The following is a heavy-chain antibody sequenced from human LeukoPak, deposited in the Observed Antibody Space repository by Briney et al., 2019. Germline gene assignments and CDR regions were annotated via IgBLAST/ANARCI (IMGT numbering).Heavy chain of an antibody. CDR2: IYSGGST. Sequence: GGSLRLSCAASGFTVSSNYMSWVRQAPGKGLEWVSVIYSGGSTYYAVSVKGRFTISRDNSKNTLYLQMNSLRAEDTAVYYCARALTYGEFNYWGQGALVTVSS. D-gene: IGHD4-17*01. CDR1: GFTVSSNY. V-gene: IGHV3-53*01. J-gene: IGHJ4*02. CDR3: ARALTYGEFNY.